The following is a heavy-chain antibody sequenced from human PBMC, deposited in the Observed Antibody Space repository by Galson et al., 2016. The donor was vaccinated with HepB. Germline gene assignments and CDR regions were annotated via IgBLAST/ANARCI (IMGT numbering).Heavy chain of an antibody. CDR2: ISGSGGST. D-gene: IGHD6-13*01. CDR3: AKGGIVVAGTPWGFDY. V-gene: IGHV3-23*01. CDR1: GFTFSSYA. Sequence: SLRLSCAASGFTFSSYAMSWVRQAPGKGLEWVSAISGSGGSTYYADSVKGRFTISRDNSKNTVYLQMNSLRAEDTAVYYCAKGGIVVAGTPWGFDYWGQGTLVTVSS. J-gene: IGHJ4*02.